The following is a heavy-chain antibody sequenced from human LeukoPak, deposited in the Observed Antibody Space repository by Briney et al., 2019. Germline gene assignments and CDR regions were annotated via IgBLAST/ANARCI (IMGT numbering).Heavy chain of an antibody. J-gene: IGHJ4*02. V-gene: IGHV4-4*07. CDR1: GGSISSYY. CDR2: IYTSGST. Sequence: SETLSLTCTVSGGSISSYYWSWIRQPAGKGLEWIGRIYTSGSTNYNPSLKSRVTMSVDTSKNQFSLKLSSVTAADTAVCYCARRARTLYYYDSSGYYPTPHFDYWGQGTLVTVSS. CDR3: ARRARTLYYYDSSGYYPTPHFDY. D-gene: IGHD3-22*01.